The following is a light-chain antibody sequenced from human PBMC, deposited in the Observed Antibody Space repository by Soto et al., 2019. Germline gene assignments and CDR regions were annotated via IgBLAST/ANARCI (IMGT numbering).Light chain of an antibody. CDR1: QSISSW. CDR2: KAS. V-gene: IGKV1-5*03. J-gene: IGKJ1*01. Sequence: IHMTHSPSTLSASLGDIVTITCRASQSISSWLAWYQQKPGKAPKLLINKASTLKSGVPSRFSGSGSGTEFTLTISSLQPDDFATYYCQHYNSYSEAFGQGTKV. CDR3: QHYNSYSEA.